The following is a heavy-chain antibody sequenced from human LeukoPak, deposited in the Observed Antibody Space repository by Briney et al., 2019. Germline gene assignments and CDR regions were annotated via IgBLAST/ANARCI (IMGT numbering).Heavy chain of an antibody. CDR1: GGTFSSYA. D-gene: IGHD2-2*01. CDR3: ARVCSSTSCSDSGAFDI. J-gene: IGHJ3*02. Sequence: SVKVSCKASGGTFSSYAISWVRQAPGQGLEWMGGIIPIFGTANYAQKFQGRVTITADESTSTAYMELSSLRSEDTAVYYCARVCSSTSCSDSGAFDIWGQGTMVTVSS. CDR2: IIPIFGTA. V-gene: IGHV1-69*13.